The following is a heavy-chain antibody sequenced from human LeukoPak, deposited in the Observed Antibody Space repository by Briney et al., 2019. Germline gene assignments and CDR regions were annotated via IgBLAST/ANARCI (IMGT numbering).Heavy chain of an antibody. CDR1: GFTFSSYA. D-gene: IGHD3-22*01. J-gene: IGHJ4*02. V-gene: IGHV3-30-3*01. CDR2: ISYDGSNK. CDR3: VKVTESFSDSRSDY. Sequence: GGSLRLSCAASGFTFSSYAMHWVRQAPGKGLEWVAVISYDGSNKYYADSVKGRFTISRDNSKNTLSLQVSGLRADDTAVYYCVKVTESFSDSRSDYWGQGTLVTVSS.